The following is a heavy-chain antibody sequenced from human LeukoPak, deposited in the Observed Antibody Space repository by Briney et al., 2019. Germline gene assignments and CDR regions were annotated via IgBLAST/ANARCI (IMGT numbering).Heavy chain of an antibody. J-gene: IGHJ4*02. CDR2: ISDNGRST. V-gene: IGHV3-23*01. CDR3: AKSDIVVVVAAGAPDY. Sequence: PGGSLRLSCAASGFTFRTLAMNWVRQAPGKGLEWVSTISDNGRSTHYADSVKGRFTISRDNSKNTLDLQMNSLKAEDTAIYYCAKSDIVVVVAAGAPDYWGQGTLVTVSS. CDR1: GFTFRTLA. D-gene: IGHD2-15*01.